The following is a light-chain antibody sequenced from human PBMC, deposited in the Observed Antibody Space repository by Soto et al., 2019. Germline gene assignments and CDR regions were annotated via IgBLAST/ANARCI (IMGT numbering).Light chain of an antibody. CDR3: CSYAGSFTYV. CDR2: DVS. V-gene: IGLV2-11*01. Sequence: QSVLTQPRSMSGSPGQSVTISCTGTSTDVGGYKYVAWYQQYPGKVPKLIIYDVSERPSGVPDRFSGSKSGNTASLTISGLQAEDEADYYCCSYAGSFTYVFGSGTQLTVL. J-gene: IGLJ1*01. CDR1: STDVGGYKY.